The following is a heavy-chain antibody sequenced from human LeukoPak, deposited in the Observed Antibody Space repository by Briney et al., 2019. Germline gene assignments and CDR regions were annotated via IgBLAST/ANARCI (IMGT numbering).Heavy chain of an antibody. CDR2: ISGSGSTI. Sequence: GGSLRLSCAASGFTFSSYEMNCVCEAPGEGLEWVSYISGSGSTIYYADSVKGRFTISRDNAKNSLYLKMNSLRAEDTAVYYCARDKIQEYQLLSPFDYWGQGTLVTVSS. CDR1: GFTFSSYE. J-gene: IGHJ4*02. V-gene: IGHV3-48*03. CDR3: ARDKIQEYQLLSPFDY. D-gene: IGHD2-2*01.